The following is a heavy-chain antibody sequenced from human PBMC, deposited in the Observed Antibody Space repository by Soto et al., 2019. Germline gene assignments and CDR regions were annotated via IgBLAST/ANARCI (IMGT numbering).Heavy chain of an antibody. CDR3: AREPKYYFGAFDI. Sequence: SETLSLTCTVSGGSISSGGYYWSWIRQHPGKGLEWIGYIYYSGSTYYNPSLKSRVTISEDTSKNQLSLKLGSVTAADTAVYYCAREPKYYFGAFDIWGQGKMVTVSS. D-gene: IGHD3-9*01. CDR2: IYYSGST. J-gene: IGHJ3*02. V-gene: IGHV4-31*03. CDR1: GGSISSGGYY.